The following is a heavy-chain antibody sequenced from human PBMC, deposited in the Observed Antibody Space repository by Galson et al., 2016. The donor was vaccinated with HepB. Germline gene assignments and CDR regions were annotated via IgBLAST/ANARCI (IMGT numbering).Heavy chain of an antibody. D-gene: IGHD2-2*01. J-gene: IGHJ6*02. Sequence: PALVKPTQTLTLTCTFSGFSLTTNGVGVAWIRQPPGKALEWLALIYWDDDKRYSPSLKRRLTLSKDTSKNQVVLTMTNMDPVDTARYFCALTFQWYRGYNFDGMDVGGQGTTVTVSS. CDR3: ALTFQWYRGYNFDGMDV. CDR1: GFSLTTNGVG. V-gene: IGHV2-5*02. CDR2: IYWDDDK.